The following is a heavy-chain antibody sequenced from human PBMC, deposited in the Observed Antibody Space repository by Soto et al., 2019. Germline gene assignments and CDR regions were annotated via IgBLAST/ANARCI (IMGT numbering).Heavy chain of an antibody. CDR2: ISGSGGST. CDR3: ARSEAAAVHV. V-gene: IGHV3-23*01. J-gene: IGHJ6*02. D-gene: IGHD6-13*01. Sequence: WGSLRLSCAGSGFTFCDSYIIFIRQSPWKWLEWVSAISGSGGSTYYADSVKGRFTISRDNSKNSLYLQMNSLRAEDTAVYYCARSEAAAVHVWGQGTTVTVSS. CDR1: GFTFCDSY.